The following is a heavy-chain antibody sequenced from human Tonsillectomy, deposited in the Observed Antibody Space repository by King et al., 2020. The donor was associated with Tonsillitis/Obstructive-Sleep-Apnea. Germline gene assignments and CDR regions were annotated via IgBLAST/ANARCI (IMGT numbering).Heavy chain of an antibody. CDR1: GGAFSGYY. D-gene: IGHD6-6*01. J-gene: IGHJ6*03. Sequence: VQLQQWGAGLLKPSGTLSLTCAVYGGAFSGYYWSWIRQPPGKGLEWIGELNHSGSTNYNPSPKSRVTISVDTSTNQFSLDLSSVTAADTAVDYCARDYTSSPYYYYYMDVWGKGTTVTVSS. V-gene: IGHV4-34*01. CDR3: ARDYTSSPYYYYYMDV. CDR2: LNHSGST.